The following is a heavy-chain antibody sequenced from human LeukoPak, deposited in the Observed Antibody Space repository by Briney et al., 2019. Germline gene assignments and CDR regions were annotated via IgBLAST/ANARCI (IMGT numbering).Heavy chain of an antibody. CDR2: IYYSGST. D-gene: IGHD3-3*01. V-gene: IGHV4-59*01. CDR1: GGSFSSYY. J-gene: IGHJ4*02. Sequence: PSETLSLTCIASGGSFSSYYWNWIRQPPGKGLEWIGYIYYSGSTNYNPSLKSRVTISVDTSKNQFSLKLSSVTAADTAVYYCARVSPHYDFWSGYYGSGAPYFDYWGQGTLVIVSS. CDR3: ARVSPHYDFWSGYYGSGAPYFDY.